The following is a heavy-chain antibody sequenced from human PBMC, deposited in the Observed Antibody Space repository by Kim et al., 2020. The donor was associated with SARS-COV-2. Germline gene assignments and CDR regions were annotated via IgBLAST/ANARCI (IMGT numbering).Heavy chain of an antibody. V-gene: IGHV4-38-2*02. J-gene: IGHJ6*02. D-gene: IGHD6-13*01. CDR3: AGDRYGYCSSWYDYYYYYGMDV. CDR1: GYSISSGYY. Sequence: SETLSLTCTVSGYSISSGYYWGWLRQPPGKGLEWIGSIYHSGSTYYNPSLKSRVTISVDTSKNQFSLKLSSVTAADTAVYYCAGDRYGYCSSWYDYYYYYGMDVWGQGTTVTVSS. CDR2: IYHSGST.